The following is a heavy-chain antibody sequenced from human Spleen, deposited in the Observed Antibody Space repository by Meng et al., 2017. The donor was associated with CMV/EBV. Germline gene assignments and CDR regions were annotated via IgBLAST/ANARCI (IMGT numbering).Heavy chain of an antibody. V-gene: IGHV1-2*02. CDR3: ARDPRITIFGVVASWDYYGMDV. J-gene: IGHJ6*02. Sequence: ASVKVSCKASGYTFTAHYFHWVRQAPGQGLEWMGWINPNSGGTNYAQKFQGRVTMTRDTSISTAYMELSSLRSEDTAVYYCARDPRITIFGVVASWDYYGMDVWGQGTTVTVSS. CDR1: GYTFTAHY. D-gene: IGHD3-3*01. CDR2: INPNSGGT.